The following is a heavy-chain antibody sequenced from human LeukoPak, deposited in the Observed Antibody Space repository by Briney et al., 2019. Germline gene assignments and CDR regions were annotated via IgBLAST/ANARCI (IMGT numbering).Heavy chain of an antibody. Sequence: SETLSLTCGVSGTSFTSYYWSWIRQTPGKGLEWIGEVNHSGYTNMNPSLKSRVTISVDTSKNQFSLMMTSVTAADTAVYFCARMTTGQDHWGQGTLVSVSS. V-gene: IGHV4-34*01. CDR3: ARMTTGQDH. CDR2: VNHSGYT. J-gene: IGHJ4*02. CDR1: GTSFTSYY. D-gene: IGHD4-17*01.